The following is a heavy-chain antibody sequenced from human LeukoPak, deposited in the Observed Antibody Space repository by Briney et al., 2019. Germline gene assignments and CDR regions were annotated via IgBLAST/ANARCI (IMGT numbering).Heavy chain of an antibody. V-gene: IGHV4-39*01. CDR3: ARHPLRIPTAPGWFDP. D-gene: IGHD3-16*01. Sequence: SETLSLTCTVSGGSISSSSYYWGWIRQPPGKGLEWIGSIYYSGSTYYNPSLESRVTISVDTSKNQFSLKLTSVTAADTAVYYCARHPLRIPTAPGWFDPWGQGTLVTVSS. CDR2: IYYSGST. CDR1: GGSISSSSYY. J-gene: IGHJ5*02.